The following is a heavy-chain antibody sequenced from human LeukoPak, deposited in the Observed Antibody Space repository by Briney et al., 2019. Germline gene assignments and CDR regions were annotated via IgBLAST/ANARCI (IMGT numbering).Heavy chain of an antibody. CDR1: GYTFTGYY. V-gene: IGHV1-46*01. D-gene: IGHD3-22*01. J-gene: IGHJ3*02. Sequence: RASVKVSCKASGYTFTGYYMHWVRQAPGQGLEWMGIINPSGGSTSYAQKFQGRVTMTRDMSTSTVYMELSSLRSEDTAVYYCARDRQYYDSSGYFPNAFDIWGQGTMVTVSS. CDR3: ARDRQYYDSSGYFPNAFDI. CDR2: INPSGGST.